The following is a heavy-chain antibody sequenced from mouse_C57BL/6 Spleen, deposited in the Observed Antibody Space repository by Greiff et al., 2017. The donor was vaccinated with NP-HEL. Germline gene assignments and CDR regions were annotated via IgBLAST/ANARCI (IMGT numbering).Heavy chain of an antibody. CDR3: ASGVYYGSTWFAY. J-gene: IGHJ3*01. Sequence: EVKLVESGGGLVKPGGSLKLSCAASGFTFSDYGMHWVRQAPEKGLEWVAYISSGSSTIYYADTVKGRFTISSDNAKNTLFLQMTSLRSEDTAMYYCASGVYYGSTWFAYWGQETLVTVSA. CDR2: ISSGSSTI. CDR1: GFTFSDYG. V-gene: IGHV5-17*01. D-gene: IGHD1-1*01.